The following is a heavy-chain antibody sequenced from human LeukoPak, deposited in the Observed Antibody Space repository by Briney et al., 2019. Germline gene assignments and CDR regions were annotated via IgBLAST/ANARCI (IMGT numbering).Heavy chain of an antibody. Sequence: PGRSLRLSCAASGFTFSSYAMHWVRQAPGKGLEWVAVISYDGSNKYYADSVKGRFTISRDNSKNTLYLQMNSLRAEDTAVYYCARDLRGYPYWGQGTLVTVSS. CDR3: ARDLRGYPY. CDR1: GFTFSSYA. CDR2: ISYDGSNK. V-gene: IGHV3-30*04. D-gene: IGHD3-22*01. J-gene: IGHJ4*02.